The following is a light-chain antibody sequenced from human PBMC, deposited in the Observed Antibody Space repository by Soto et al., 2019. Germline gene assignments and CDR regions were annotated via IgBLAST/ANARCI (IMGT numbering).Light chain of an antibody. CDR1: HYVYSN. J-gene: IGKJ1*01. Sequence: EIVMTQSPATLSVSPGERATLSCTASHYVYSNVAWYQQKPGQAPRLLIYGAYNRAIGTPDRVSGSGSGTDFTLTINRPQPEDFAIYYCQQYFISPWTFGQGTKVDI. CDR2: GAY. V-gene: IGKV3D-15*02. CDR3: QQYFISPWT.